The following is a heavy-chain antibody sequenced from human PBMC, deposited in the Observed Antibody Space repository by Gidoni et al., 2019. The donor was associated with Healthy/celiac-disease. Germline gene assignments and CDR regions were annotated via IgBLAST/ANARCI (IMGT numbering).Heavy chain of an antibody. CDR2: ISYDGSNK. CDR3: ARDRREHDYGDY. D-gene: IGHD1-1*01. J-gene: IGHJ4*02. Sequence: QVQLVESGGGVVQPGRSLRLSCAASGFTFSSYAMHWVRPAPGKGLEWVAVISYDGSNKYYADSVKGRFTISRDNSKNTLYLQMNSLRAEDTAVYYCARDRREHDYGDYWGQGTLVTVSS. V-gene: IGHV3-30-3*01. CDR1: GFTFSSYA.